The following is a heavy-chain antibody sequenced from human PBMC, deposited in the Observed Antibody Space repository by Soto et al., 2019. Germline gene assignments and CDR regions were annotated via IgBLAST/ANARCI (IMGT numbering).Heavy chain of an antibody. J-gene: IGHJ3*02. Sequence: KASETLSLTCAVYGGSFSGYYWSWIRQPPGKGLEWIGEINHSGSTNYNPSLKSRVTISVDTSKNQFSLKLSSVTAADTAVYYCARHLACCGGDCSLAAFDIWGQGTMVTVSS. CDR1: GGSFSGYY. CDR2: INHSGST. V-gene: IGHV4-34*01. D-gene: IGHD2-21*02. CDR3: ARHLACCGGDCSLAAFDI.